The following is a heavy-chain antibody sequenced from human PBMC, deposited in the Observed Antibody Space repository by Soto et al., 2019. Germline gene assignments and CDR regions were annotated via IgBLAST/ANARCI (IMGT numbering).Heavy chain of an antibody. V-gene: IGHV3-30*18. CDR2: ISYDGSNK. Sequence: GGSLRLSCAASGFTLSSYGMHWVRQAPGKGLEWVAVISYDGSNKYYADSVKGRFTISRDNSKNTLYLQMNSLRAEDTAVYYCAKDRHLYGPNWFDPWGQGT. D-gene: IGHD4-17*01. CDR1: GFTLSSYG. J-gene: IGHJ5*02. CDR3: AKDRHLYGPNWFDP.